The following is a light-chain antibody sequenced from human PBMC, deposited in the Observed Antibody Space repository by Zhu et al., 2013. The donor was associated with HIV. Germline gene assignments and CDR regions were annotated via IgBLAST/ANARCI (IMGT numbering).Light chain of an antibody. CDR2: GAS. Sequence: EIVLTQSPGTLSLSPGERATLSCRASQSVSSSYLAWYQQKPGQAPRLLIYGASNRATGIPARFSGSGSGTDFTLTISSLEPEDFAVYYCQQYGSSPTFGRRD. V-gene: IGKV3-20*01. CDR3: QQYGSSPT. J-gene: IGKJ4*01. CDR1: QSVSSSY.